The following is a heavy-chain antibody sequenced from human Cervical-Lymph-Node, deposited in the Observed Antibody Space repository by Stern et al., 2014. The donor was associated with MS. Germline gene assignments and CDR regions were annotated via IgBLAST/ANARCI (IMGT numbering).Heavy chain of an antibody. CDR1: GFTFSDYA. CDR2: ISLSGGST. D-gene: IGHD2-15*01. CDR3: AKDRELVVVTFDS. Sequence: EVQLWQSGGGLVQPGGSLRLSCAASGFTFSDYAMSWVRPAPGKGLELVSAISLSGGSTFSAASVQGRFTISRDNSKNTLYLQMNILRAEDTAVYYCAKDRELVVVTFDSWGQGTLVTVSS. V-gene: IGHV3-23*01. J-gene: IGHJ4*02.